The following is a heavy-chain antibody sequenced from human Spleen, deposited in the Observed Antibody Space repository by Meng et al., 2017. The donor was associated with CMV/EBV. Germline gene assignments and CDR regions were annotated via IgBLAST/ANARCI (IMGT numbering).Heavy chain of an antibody. CDR1: GFTFSNYE. V-gene: IGHV3-48*03. CDR3: ARETHNEFWNGYLYYGMDV. D-gene: IGHD3-3*01. J-gene: IGHJ6*02. Sequence: GGSLRLSCAASGFTFSNYEMNWVRQAPGKGLEWVSYVSDSGNTIHYADSVKGRFTISRDNAKNSLDLQMNSLRAEDTAVYYCARETHNEFWNGYLYYGMDVWGQGTTVTVSS. CDR2: VSDSGNTI.